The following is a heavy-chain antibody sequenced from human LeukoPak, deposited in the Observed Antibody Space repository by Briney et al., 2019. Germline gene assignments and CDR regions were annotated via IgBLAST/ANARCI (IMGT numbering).Heavy chain of an antibody. V-gene: IGHV3-21*01. CDR1: GFTFSGYS. CDR2: ISSSSSYI. J-gene: IGHJ4*02. CDR3: ARGVVRYFDY. Sequence: GGSLRLSCAASGFTFSGYSMNWVRQAPGKGLEWVSSISSSSSYIYYADSVKSRFTISRDNAKNSLYLQMNSLRAEDTAVYYCARGVVRYFDYWGQGTLVTVSP. D-gene: IGHD3-9*01.